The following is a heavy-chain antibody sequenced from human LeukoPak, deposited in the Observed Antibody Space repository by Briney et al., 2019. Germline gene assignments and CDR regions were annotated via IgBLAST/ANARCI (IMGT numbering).Heavy chain of an antibody. J-gene: IGHJ6*02. V-gene: IGHV4-59*01. CDR2: IYYSGST. CDR1: GGSISSYY. D-gene: IGHD4/OR15-4a*01. CDR3: AREDPQTRVPEGLDV. Sequence: KPSETLSLTCTVSGGSISSYYWSWIRQPPGKGLEWIGYIYYSGSTNYNPSLKSRVTISVDTSKNQFSLKLSSVTAADTAVYYCAREDPQTRVPEGLDVWGQGTTVTVSS.